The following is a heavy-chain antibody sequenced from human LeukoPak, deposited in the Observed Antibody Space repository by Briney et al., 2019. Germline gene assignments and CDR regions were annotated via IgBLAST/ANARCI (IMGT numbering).Heavy chain of an antibody. CDR1: GFTFSSYW. J-gene: IGHJ4*02. CDR3: ARDLYRIVVVPHYFDY. D-gene: IGHD3-22*01. V-gene: IGHV3-7*01. Sequence: GGSLRLSCAASGFTFSSYWMSWVRQAPGKGLEWVANIKQDGSEKYYVDSVKGRFTISRDNAKNSLYLQMHSLRAEDTAVYYCARDLYRIVVVPHYFDYWGQGTLVTVSS. CDR2: IKQDGSEK.